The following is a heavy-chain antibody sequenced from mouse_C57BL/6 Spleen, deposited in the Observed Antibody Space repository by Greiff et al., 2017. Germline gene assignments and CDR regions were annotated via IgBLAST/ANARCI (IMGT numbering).Heavy chain of an antibody. CDR1: GFTFSSYG. CDR3: GRGYYDYDVGHYYAMGY. D-gene: IGHD2-4*01. V-gene: IGHV5-6*01. Sequence: EVQLQESGGDLVKPGGSLKLSCAASGFTFSSYGMSWVRQTPDKRLEWVATISSVGCYTYYPDSVKGRFTISRDNAKNTLYLQMSSLKSEETDMYYCGRGYYDYDVGHYYAMGYWGQRTSVTVS. CDR2: ISSVGCYT. J-gene: IGHJ4*01.